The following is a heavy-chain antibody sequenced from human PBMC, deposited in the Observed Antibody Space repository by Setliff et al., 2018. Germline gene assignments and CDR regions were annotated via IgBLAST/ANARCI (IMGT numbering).Heavy chain of an antibody. CDR1: EFTFRNYY. Sequence: PGGSLRLSCAASEFTFRNYYMHWVRQAPGKGLMWVSYIKSDGSNTHYADSVEGRFTISRGNAKNTLYLQMNSLRAEDTAVYYCARGGCSATSCLDYWGQGILVTVSS. CDR3: ARGGCSATSCLDY. D-gene: IGHD2-2*01. J-gene: IGHJ4*02. V-gene: IGHV3-74*01. CDR2: IKSDGSNT.